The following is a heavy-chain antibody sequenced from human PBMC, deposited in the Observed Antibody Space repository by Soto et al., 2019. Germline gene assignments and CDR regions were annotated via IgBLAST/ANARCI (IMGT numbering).Heavy chain of an antibody. CDR3: WSRPRPAGDNSFHH. Sequence: GGSLRLSCEASGFTFSSFDMSWFRQAPGKGLEWVSGINHDGALTFYPDSLKGRFTISRDNSKNTLYLQMNRLRAEDTALYYCWSRPRPAGDNSFHHWGERTLVTLSS. J-gene: IGHJ4*02. D-gene: IGHD6-13*01. CDR1: GFTFSSFD. V-gene: IGHV3-23*01. CDR2: INHDGALT.